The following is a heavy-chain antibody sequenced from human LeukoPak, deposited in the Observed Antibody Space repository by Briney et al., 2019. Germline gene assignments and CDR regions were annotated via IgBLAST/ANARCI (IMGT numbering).Heavy chain of an antibody. CDR2: ISSSSSYI. D-gene: IGHD6-19*01. V-gene: IGHV3-21*01. CDR1: GFTFSSYS. Sequence: GGSLRLSCAASGFTFSSYSMNWVRQAPGKGLEWVSSISSSSSYIYYADSVKGRFTISRDNAKNSLYLQMNSLRAEDTAVYYCARDSGWYGGFDYWGQGTLVTVSS. J-gene: IGHJ4*02. CDR3: ARDSGWYGGFDY.